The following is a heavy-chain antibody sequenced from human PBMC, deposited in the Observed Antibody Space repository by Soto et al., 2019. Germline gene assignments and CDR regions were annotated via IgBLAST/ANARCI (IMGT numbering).Heavy chain of an antibody. J-gene: IGHJ4*02. V-gene: IGHV3-30-3*01. CDR1: GFTFSSYT. CDR2: ISNDGSNK. Sequence: QVQLVESGGGVVQPGRSLRLSCAASGFTFSSYTMHWVRQAPGKGLEWVAGISNDGSNKDYADSVKGRFTTSRDNSKNTLYLQVNSVRAEDTAVYYCARAWSISWAAPWYWGQGTLVTVSS. D-gene: IGHD3-3*01. CDR3: ARAWSISWAAPWY.